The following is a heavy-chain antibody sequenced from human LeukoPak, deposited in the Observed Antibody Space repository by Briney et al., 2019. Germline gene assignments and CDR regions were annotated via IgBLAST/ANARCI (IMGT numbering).Heavy chain of an antibody. CDR1: GFTFSNYA. J-gene: IGHJ4*02. CDR2: IKQDGSKK. CDR3: ARVEVVAAAGTGLDY. V-gene: IGHV3-7*01. Sequence: GGSLRLSCAASGFTFSNYAMSWVRQAPGKGLEWVANIKQDGSKKSYVDSVKGRFTISRDNAKNTLYLQMNSLRAEDTAVYYCARVEVVAAAGTGLDYWGQGTLVTVSS. D-gene: IGHD6-13*01.